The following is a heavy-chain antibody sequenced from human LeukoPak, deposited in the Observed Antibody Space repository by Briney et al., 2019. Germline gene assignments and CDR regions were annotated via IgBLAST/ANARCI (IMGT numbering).Heavy chain of an antibody. Sequence: GGSLRLSCAASGFTFSSYSMNWVRQAPGKGLEWVSSISSSSSYIYYADPVKGRFTISRDNAKNSLYLQMNSLRAEDTAVYYCARVGRGWLRNIYYHYMDVWGKGTTVTVSS. CDR1: GFTFSSYS. CDR2: ISSSSSYI. V-gene: IGHV3-21*01. CDR3: ARVGRGWLRNIYYHYMDV. D-gene: IGHD5-12*01. J-gene: IGHJ6*03.